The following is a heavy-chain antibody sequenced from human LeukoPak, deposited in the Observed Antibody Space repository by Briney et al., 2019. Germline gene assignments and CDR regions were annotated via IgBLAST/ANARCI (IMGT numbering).Heavy chain of an antibody. CDR3: AKQSYGDHEYYYYMDV. CDR2: VYYSGTT. V-gene: IGHV4-39*01. J-gene: IGHJ6*03. CDR1: GRSVSSSSYY. D-gene: IGHD4-17*01. Sequence: SETLSLTCSVSGRSVSSSSYYWGWIRQPPGKGLEWMGTVYYSGTTYSNPSLKNRVTISVDTSKNQFSLKLRSVTAADTAVYYCAKQSYGDHEYYYYMDVWGKGTTVIVSS.